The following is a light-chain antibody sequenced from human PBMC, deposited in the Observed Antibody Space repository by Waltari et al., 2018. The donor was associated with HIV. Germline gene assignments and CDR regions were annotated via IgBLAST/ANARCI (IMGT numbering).Light chain of an antibody. V-gene: IGKV3-20*01. CDR1: QSVSSNY. CDR3: QQYGSSPYT. Sequence: EIVLTQSPDPLSFSPGERAALPCRASQSVSSNYLAWYQQKPGQAPRLLIYGASSRATGIPDSFSGSGSGTDFTLTISRLEPEDFAVYYCQQYGSSPYTFGQGTKLEIK. CDR2: GAS. J-gene: IGKJ2*01.